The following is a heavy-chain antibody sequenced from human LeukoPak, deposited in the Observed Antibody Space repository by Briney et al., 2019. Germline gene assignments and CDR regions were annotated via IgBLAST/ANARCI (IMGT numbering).Heavy chain of an antibody. D-gene: IGHD1-26*01. Sequence: GGSLRLSCAASGFTFSSYEMNWVRQAPGKGLEWVSYISSSKSYIFYADSVKGRFTISRDNVKNSLYLEMTSLRAEDTAVYYCASGSPAGDYWGQGTLVTVSS. CDR3: ASGSPAGDY. V-gene: IGHV3-21*05. CDR1: GFTFSSYE. J-gene: IGHJ4*02. CDR2: ISSSKSYI.